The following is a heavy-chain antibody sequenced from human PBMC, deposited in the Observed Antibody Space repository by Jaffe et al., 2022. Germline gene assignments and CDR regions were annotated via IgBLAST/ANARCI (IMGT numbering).Heavy chain of an antibody. D-gene: IGHD2-2*01. Sequence: QVQLQQWGAGLLKPSETLSLTCAVYGGSFSGYYWSWIRQPPGKGLEWIGEINHSGSTNYNPSLKSRVTISVDTSKNQFSLKLSSVTAADTAVYYCARTRYQLLLRERARTPEMGMDVWGKGTTVTVSS. V-gene: IGHV4-34*01. CDR1: GGSFSGYY. J-gene: IGHJ6*03. CDR2: INHSGST. CDR3: ARTRYQLLLRERARTPEMGMDV.